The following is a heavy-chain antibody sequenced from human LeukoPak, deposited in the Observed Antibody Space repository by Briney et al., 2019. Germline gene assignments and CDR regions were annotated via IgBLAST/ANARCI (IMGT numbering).Heavy chain of an antibody. Sequence: GGSLRLSCAASGFIFSTYTMNWVRQAPGKGLEWVSSISSSSSYIYYGDSVKGRFTITRDNAKNSLYLQMNSLRAEDTAVYYCARDRASGIFGVVPQALDIWGQGTMVTVCS. CDR3: ARDRASGIFGVVPQALDI. CDR2: ISSSSSYI. CDR1: GFIFSTYT. J-gene: IGHJ3*02. V-gene: IGHV3-21*01. D-gene: IGHD3-3*01.